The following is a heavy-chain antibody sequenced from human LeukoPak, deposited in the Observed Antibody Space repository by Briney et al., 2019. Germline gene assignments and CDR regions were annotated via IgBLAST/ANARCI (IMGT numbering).Heavy chain of an antibody. CDR1: GLTVSSNY. CDR2: IYYGGST. Sequence: PGGSLRLSCAASGLTVSSNYMTWVRQAPGKGLDWVSVIYYGGSTYYADSVKGRFTISRDNSKNTLYLQMNSLRAEDTAVYYCARGWDYYDSSGYASPFDHWGQGTLVTVSS. V-gene: IGHV3-53*05. J-gene: IGHJ4*02. D-gene: IGHD3-22*01. CDR3: ARGWDYYDSSGYASPFDH.